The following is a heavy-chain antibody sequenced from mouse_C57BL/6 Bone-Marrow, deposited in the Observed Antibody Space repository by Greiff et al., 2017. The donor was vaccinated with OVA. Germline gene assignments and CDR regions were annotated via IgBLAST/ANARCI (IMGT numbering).Heavy chain of an antibody. Sequence: EVQLKESGPGLVKPSQSLSLTCSVPGYSITSGYYWNWIRQFPGNKLEWMGYISYDGSNNYNPSLKNRISITRDTSKNQFFLKLNSVTTEDTATYYCASRITPYWYFDVWGTGTTVTVSS. CDR1: GYSITSGYY. CDR3: ASRITPYWYFDV. CDR2: ISYDGSN. J-gene: IGHJ1*03. V-gene: IGHV3-6*01. D-gene: IGHD1-1*01.